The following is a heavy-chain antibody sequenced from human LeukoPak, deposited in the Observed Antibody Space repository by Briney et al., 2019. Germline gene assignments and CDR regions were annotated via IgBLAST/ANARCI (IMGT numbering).Heavy chain of an antibody. J-gene: IGHJ4*02. Sequence: GGSLRLSCAASGFTFSSYAMSWVRQAPGKGLEWVSAISGSGGSTYYADSVKGRFTISRDNSKNRLYLQMNSLRAEDTAVYYCAKFQDVLRFLEWYFPADYWGQGTLVTVSS. CDR3: AKFQDVLRFLEWYFPADY. CDR2: ISGSGGST. D-gene: IGHD3-3*01. CDR1: GFTFSSYA. V-gene: IGHV3-23*01.